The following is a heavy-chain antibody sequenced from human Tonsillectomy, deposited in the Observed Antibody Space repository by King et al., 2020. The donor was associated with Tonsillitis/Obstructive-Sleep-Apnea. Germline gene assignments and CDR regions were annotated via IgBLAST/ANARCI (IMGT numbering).Heavy chain of an antibody. CDR3: TRDSYYDLWSGYSYYFDY. J-gene: IGHJ4*02. V-gene: IGHV3-49*04. D-gene: IGHD3-3*01. Sequence: VQLVESGGGLVQPGRSLRLSCTASGFTFGDYAMNWVRQAPGKGLEWVGFIRSKGYGGTTEYAASVKGRFTISRDDSKSIAYLQMNSLTTEDTAVYYCTRDSYYDLWSGYSYYFDYWGQGTLVTVSS. CDR1: GFTFGDYA. CDR2: IRSKGYGGTT.